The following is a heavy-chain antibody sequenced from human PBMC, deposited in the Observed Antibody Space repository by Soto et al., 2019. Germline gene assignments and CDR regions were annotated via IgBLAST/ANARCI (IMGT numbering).Heavy chain of an antibody. V-gene: IGHV1-18*01. D-gene: IGHD3-22*01. Sequence: QVQLVQSGAEVKKPGASVKVSCKASGYTFTSYGISWVRQAPGQGLEWMGWISAYNGNTNYAQKLQGRVTMTTDTATSTGYIELRSLRSDDTAVDYWARVLRGYYDSSCYYWLDPWGQGTLVTVSS. J-gene: IGHJ5*02. CDR2: ISAYNGNT. CDR1: GYTFTSYG. CDR3: ARVLRGYYDSSCYYWLDP.